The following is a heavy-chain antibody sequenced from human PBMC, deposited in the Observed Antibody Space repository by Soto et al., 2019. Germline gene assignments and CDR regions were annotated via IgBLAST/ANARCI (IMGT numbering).Heavy chain of an antibody. CDR1: GGSISSGDYY. CDR2: IYYSGST. Sequence: QVQLQESGPGLVKPSQTLSLTCTVSGGSISSGDYYWSWIRQPPGKGLEWIGYIYYSGSTYYNPSLKSRVSITVXXSTNPFSLKLSSVTAADTAVYYCARERPDGSRLDPWGQGTLVTVSS. J-gene: IGHJ5*02. V-gene: IGHV4-30-4*01. D-gene: IGHD6-13*01. CDR3: ARERPDGSRLDP.